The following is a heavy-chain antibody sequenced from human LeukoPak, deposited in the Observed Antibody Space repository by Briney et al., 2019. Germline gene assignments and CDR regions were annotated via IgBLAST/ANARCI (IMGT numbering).Heavy chain of an antibody. V-gene: IGHV4-39*07. J-gene: IGHJ3*02. D-gene: IGHD3-22*01. CDR2: MFYGTRT. CDR3: ARAASYYCDSSGYKRGAAFDI. CDR1: SDSISSSTYY. Sequence: ASETLSLTCTVSSDSISSSTYYWGWIRQPPGKGLEWIGSMFYGTRTYYNPPLKSRVTISVDTSKNQFSLKLSSVTAADTAVYYCARAASYYCDSSGYKRGAAFDIWGQGTMVTVSS.